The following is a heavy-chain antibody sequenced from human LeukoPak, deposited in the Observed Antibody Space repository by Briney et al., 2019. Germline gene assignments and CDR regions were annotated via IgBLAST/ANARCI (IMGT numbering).Heavy chain of an antibody. CDR2: ISPTGSTT. Sequence: GGSLRLSGTASGFSFSGHWMHWARQLPGKGLVWVSRISPTGSTTSYADSVKGRFTVSRDNAKNTLYLQVNNLRAEDTAVYYCARGPNSNWSGLDFWGQGTLLTVSS. CDR1: GFSFSGHW. J-gene: IGHJ4*02. CDR3: ARGPNSNWSGLDF. D-gene: IGHD6-6*01. V-gene: IGHV3-74*01.